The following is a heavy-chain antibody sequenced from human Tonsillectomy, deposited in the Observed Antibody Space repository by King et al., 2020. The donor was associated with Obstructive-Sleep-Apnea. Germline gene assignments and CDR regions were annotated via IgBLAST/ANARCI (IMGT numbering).Heavy chain of an antibody. J-gene: IGHJ5*02. CDR2: IYYSGST. V-gene: IGHV4-39*07. D-gene: IGHD6-13*01. CDR1: GGSISSSSYY. CDR3: ARGGSRQLVQVWFDP. Sequence: LQLQESGPGLVRPSETLSLTCTVSGGSISSSSYYWGWSRQPPGKGLEGIGNIYYSGSTYYNPFPKSRVTISVDTSKNQFSLKLSPVTAPDTAAYYLARGGSRQLVQVWFDPWGQGTLVTVSS.